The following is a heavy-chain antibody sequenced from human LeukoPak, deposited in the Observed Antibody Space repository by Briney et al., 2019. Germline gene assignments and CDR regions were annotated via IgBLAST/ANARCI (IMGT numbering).Heavy chain of an antibody. J-gene: IGHJ3*02. CDR2: IQYSGST. Sequence: PSETLSLTCSVSGDSINSGGYYWNWIRQFPGEGLEWIGYIQYSGSTRYNTSLESRVTISLDTSKTQFFLKMTSVTAADTAVYYCARLAMVRGLDIWGQGTMVIVSS. V-gene: IGHV4-31*03. D-gene: IGHD3-10*01. CDR1: GDSINSGGYY. CDR3: ARLAMVRGLDI.